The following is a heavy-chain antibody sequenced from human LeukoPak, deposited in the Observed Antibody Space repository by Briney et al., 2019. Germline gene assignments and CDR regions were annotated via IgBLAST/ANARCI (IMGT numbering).Heavy chain of an antibody. CDR2: ISTDSGNV. J-gene: IGHJ5*02. CDR1: GYTFSNYG. D-gene: IGHD3-3*01. V-gene: IGHV1-18*01. Sequence: ASVKVSCKASGYTFSNYGLSWVRQAPGQGLEWMGWISTDSGNVNYAQKFQGRLTMTTDTSTTTAYMELGSLRSDDTAVYYCARGKVLRFLEYLDDTPNWFDPWGQGTLVTVSS. CDR3: ARGKVLRFLEYLDDTPNWFDP.